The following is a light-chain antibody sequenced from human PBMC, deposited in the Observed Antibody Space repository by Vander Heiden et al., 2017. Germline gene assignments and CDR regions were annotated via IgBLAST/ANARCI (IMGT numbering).Light chain of an antibody. V-gene: IGKV3-15*01. Sequence: EIVMAQSPATLSVSPGERATLSCRASQSVSSNLAWYQQKPGQAPRLLIYGASTRATGIPARFSGSGSGTDFTLTISSLESEDFALYYCQQYHDWPPLTFGGGTKVEIK. CDR1: QSVSSN. CDR2: GAS. J-gene: IGKJ4*01. CDR3: QQYHDWPPLT.